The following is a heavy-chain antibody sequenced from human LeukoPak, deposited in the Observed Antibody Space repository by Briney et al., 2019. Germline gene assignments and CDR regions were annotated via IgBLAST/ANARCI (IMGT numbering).Heavy chain of an antibody. CDR1: GFTFSNYA. CDR3: ARRYYDTSGYYSLDY. V-gene: IGHV3-23*01. CDR2: ISESGGST. J-gene: IGHJ4*02. Sequence: GGSLRLSCAASGFTFSNYAMSWARQAPGKGLEWVSIISESGGSTNYADSVKGRFTISRDNSKNTLFLQMNSLRAEDTAVYYCARRYYDTSGYYSLDYWGQGTLVTVSS. D-gene: IGHD3-22*01.